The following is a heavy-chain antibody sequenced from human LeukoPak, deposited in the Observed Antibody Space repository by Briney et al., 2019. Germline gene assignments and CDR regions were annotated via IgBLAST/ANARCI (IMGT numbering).Heavy chain of an antibody. CDR1: GGSISSGDYY. CDR2: IYYSGST. CDR3: ARLVTTQGNWFDP. D-gene: IGHD4-11*01. J-gene: IGHJ5*02. V-gene: IGHV4-30-4*08. Sequence: SETLSLTCTVSGGSISSGDYYRSWIRQPPGKGLEWIGYIYYSGSTYYNPSLQSRVTISVDTSKSQFSLRLSSVTAADTAVYYCARLVTTQGNWFDPWGQGTLVTVSS.